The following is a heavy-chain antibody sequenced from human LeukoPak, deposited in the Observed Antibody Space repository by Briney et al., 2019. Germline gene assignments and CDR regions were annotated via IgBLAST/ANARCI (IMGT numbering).Heavy chain of an antibody. CDR3: ASRETVTATIFDY. Sequence: AGGSLRLSCAASGFTFSSYSMNWVRQAPGKGLEWVSSISSSSSYIYYADSVKGRFTISRDNAKNSLYLQMNSLRAEDTAVCYCASRETVTATIFDYWGQGTLVTVSS. V-gene: IGHV3-21*01. CDR2: ISSSSSYI. CDR1: GFTFSSYS. J-gene: IGHJ4*02. D-gene: IGHD2-21*02.